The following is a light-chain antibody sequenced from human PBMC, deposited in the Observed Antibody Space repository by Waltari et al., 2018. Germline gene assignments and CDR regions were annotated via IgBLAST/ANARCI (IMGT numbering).Light chain of an antibody. J-gene: IGKJ2*01. CDR3: QQRSGWPPNYT. Sequence: EIVLTQSPATLSLSPGERATLSCRASQSISDYIVWYQQRPGQAPRLLIYDAFNRAPGVPARFSVSGSGTDFTLTISSLEPEDFAVYYCQQRSGWPPNYTFVQGTKLEIK. CDR2: DAF. V-gene: IGKV3-11*01. CDR1: QSISDY.